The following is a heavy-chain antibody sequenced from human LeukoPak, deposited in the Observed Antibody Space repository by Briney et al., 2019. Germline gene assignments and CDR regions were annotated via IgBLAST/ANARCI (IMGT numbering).Heavy chain of an antibody. V-gene: IGHV4-59*01. D-gene: IGHD6-25*01. CDR3: ARDGTPIYSSGWVYMDV. CDR1: GGSISSYY. CDR2: IYYSGST. J-gene: IGHJ6*04. Sequence: SETLSLTCTVSGGSISSYYWSWIRQPPGKGLEWIGYIYYSGSTNYNPSLKSRVTISVDTSKNQFSLKLSSVTAADTAVYYCARDGTPIYSSGWVYMDVWGKGTTVTISS.